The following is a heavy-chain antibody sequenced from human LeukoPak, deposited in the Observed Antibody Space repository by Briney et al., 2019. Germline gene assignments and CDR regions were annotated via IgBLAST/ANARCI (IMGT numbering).Heavy chain of an antibody. CDR1: GFTLSNHW. V-gene: IGHV3-7*03. J-gene: IGHJ6*02. CDR3: ARNNGMDV. CDR2: VNRDGSET. Sequence: GGSLGLSCAASGFTLSNHWMTWVRQVPGRGPEWVANVNRDGSETYYLDSVKGRFTISKDNAKNSLYLQMNCLRAEDTALYHCARNNGMDVWGQGTTVIVSS.